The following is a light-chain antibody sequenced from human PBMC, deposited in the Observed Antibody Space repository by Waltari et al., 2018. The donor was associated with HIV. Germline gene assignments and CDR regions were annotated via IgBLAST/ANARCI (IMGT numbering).Light chain of an antibody. V-gene: IGLV3-25*03. CDR1: AFPKQY. CDR2: KDP. Sequence: SYELTQPPSVSVSPGQTARVTCSGDAFPKQYAYWYQQRPGPAPVLVIYKDPERPAGTPERFSGSSSGTTATLTIIGVQAQDDADYHCQSADSNASLWVFGGGTKLTVL. J-gene: IGLJ3*02. CDR3: QSADSNASLWV.